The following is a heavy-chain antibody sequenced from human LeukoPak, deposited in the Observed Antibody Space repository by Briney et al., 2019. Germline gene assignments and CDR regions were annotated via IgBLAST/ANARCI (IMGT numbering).Heavy chain of an antibody. Sequence: PGGSLRLSCAASGFTFSSYAMSWVRQAPGKGLEWVSSISSSGGSTYYADSVKGRFTISRDNSKNTMYLQMNRLRAEDTAIYYCATHQPANYYYGMDVWGQGTTVTVSS. CDR3: ATHQPANYYYGMDV. CDR2: ISSSGGST. V-gene: IGHV3-23*01. CDR1: GFTFSSYA. D-gene: IGHD2-2*01. J-gene: IGHJ6*02.